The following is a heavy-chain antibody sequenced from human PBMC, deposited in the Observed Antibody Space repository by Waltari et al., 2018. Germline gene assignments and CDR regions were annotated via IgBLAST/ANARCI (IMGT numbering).Heavy chain of an antibody. CDR2: VHGSGKT. Sequence: QLQLQESGPGLVKPSGTLSLTCAVSGDSMSSTYWWSWVRQPPGKGLEWIGQVHGSGKTNYNPSFASRVTVSLDTPKNQFSLRVTSVTAADSAIYYCARDRGRGLYLDSWGPGTLVAVSP. J-gene: IGHJ4*02. V-gene: IGHV4-4*02. D-gene: IGHD2-15*01. CDR1: GDSMSSTYW. CDR3: ARDRGRGLYLDS.